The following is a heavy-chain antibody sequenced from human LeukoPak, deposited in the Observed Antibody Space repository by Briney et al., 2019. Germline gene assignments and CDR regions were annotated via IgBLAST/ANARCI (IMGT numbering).Heavy chain of an antibody. Sequence: GASVKVSCKASGYTFTSYGISWVRQAPGQGLEWMGWISAYNGNTNYAQKLQGRVTMTTDTSTSTAYMELRSLRSDDTAVYYCARVWFLGSSGSYSAFDIWGQGTMVTVSS. CDR1: GYTFTSYG. CDR2: ISAYNGNT. CDR3: ARVWFLGSSGSYSAFDI. D-gene: IGHD3-10*01. V-gene: IGHV1-18*01. J-gene: IGHJ3*02.